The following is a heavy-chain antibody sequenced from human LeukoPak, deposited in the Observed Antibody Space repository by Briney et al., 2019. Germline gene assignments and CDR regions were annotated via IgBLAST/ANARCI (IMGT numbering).Heavy chain of an antibody. D-gene: IGHD4-23*01. V-gene: IGHV4-31*03. CDR3: ARARGRWPRGYYFDC. CDR2: IYYSGST. Sequence: SETLSLTCTVSGGSIYSGGDYWSWIRQHPGKGLEWIGYIYYSGSTYYSPSLKSRVTISVDTSKNQFSLKLSSVTAADTAVYYCARARGRWPRGYYFDCRGQGTLVTVSS. CDR1: GGSIYSGGDY. J-gene: IGHJ4*02.